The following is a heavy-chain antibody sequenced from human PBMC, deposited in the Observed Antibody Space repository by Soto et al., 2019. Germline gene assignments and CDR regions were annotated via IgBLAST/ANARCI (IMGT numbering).Heavy chain of an antibody. CDR2: TYYRSRFFS. V-gene: IGHV6-1*01. CDR1: GDSVYSYSAA. D-gene: IGHD3-10*01. J-gene: IGHJ5*02. CDR3: VRDRYSSSGWFDP. Sequence: SQTLSLTCAISGDSVYSYSAAWNWIRQSPSGGLGWLGRTYYRSRFFSDYAESVKSRIIINPDTSKNQFSLQLKSVTPEDTAVYYCVRDRYSSSGWFDPWGQGTPVTVSS.